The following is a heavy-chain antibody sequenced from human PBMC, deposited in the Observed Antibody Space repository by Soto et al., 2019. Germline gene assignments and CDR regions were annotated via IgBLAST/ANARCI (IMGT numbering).Heavy chain of an antibody. CDR2: IYYSGST. J-gene: IGHJ6*03. CDR1: GGSISSYY. V-gene: IGHV4-59*01. Sequence: SETLSLTCTVSGGSISSYYWSWIRQPPGKGLEWIGYIYYSGSTNYNPSLKSRVTISVDTSKNQFSLKLSSVTAADTAVYYCARRIAAAGTVGYYYYYYMDVWGKGTTVTVSS. CDR3: ARRIAAAGTVGYYYYYYMDV. D-gene: IGHD6-13*01.